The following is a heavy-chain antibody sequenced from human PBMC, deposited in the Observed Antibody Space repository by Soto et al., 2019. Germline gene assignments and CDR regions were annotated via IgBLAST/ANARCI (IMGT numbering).Heavy chain of an antibody. CDR3: AKNQGVELVPLATVDWFDP. CDR2: ISGSGFKK. D-gene: IGHD1-26*01. CDR1: GFIFENFG. V-gene: IGHV3-23*01. J-gene: IGHJ5*02. Sequence: GGSLSLSCAASGFIFENFGRSWVRPAPGKGLEWISSISGSGFKKYYADSVKGRFTISRDNSKSTVYLELNNLSAEDTAVYHCAKNQGVELVPLATVDWFDPWGQGSVVTVSS.